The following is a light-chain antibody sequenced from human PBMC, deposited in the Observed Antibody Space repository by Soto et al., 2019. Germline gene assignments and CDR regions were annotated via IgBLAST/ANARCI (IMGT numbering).Light chain of an antibody. CDR3: QQYCSYPWT. Sequence: AIRMTQSPSSLSASTGDRVTITCRASQGISSYLAWYQQKPGKDPKLLIYAASTLQSGVPSRFSGSGSVTDFNITISCLQSEDFATYYCQQYCSYPWTFGQGTQVEIK. J-gene: IGKJ1*01. CDR2: AAS. CDR1: QGISSY. V-gene: IGKV1-8*01.